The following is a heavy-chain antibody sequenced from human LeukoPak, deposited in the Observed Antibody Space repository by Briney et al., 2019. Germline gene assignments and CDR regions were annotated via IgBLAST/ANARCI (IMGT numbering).Heavy chain of an antibody. CDR3: ARSLDY. CDR2: IKHDGTEI. CDR1: GFAVGSNY. V-gene: IGHV3-7*01. Sequence: GGSLRLSCVASGFAVGSNYMTWVRQAPGKGLEWVATIKHDGTEIYYVDSVKGRFTISRDNARSSLYLQMNSLRAEDTAVYYCARSLDYWGQGTLVTVSS. J-gene: IGHJ4*02.